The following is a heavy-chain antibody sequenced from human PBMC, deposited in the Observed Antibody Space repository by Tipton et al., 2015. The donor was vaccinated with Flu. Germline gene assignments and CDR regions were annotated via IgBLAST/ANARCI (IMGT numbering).Heavy chain of an antibody. CDR3: ARGYYYCSWGTSYYYYYGMDV. V-gene: IGHV4-61*02. D-gene: IGHD3-10*01. CDR1: GGSISSGSYY. CDR2: IYTSGST. Sequence: TLSLTCTVSGGSISSGSYYWSWIRQPAGKGLEWIGRIYTSGSTNYNPSLKSRVTITVDTSKNQFSLKLSSVTAADTAVYYCARGYYYCSWGTSYYYYYGMDVWGQGTTVTVSS. J-gene: IGHJ6*02.